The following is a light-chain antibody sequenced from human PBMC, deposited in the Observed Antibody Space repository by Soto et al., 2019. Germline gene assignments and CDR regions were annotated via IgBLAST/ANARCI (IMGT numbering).Light chain of an antibody. J-gene: IGLJ1*01. Sequence: QSALTQPASVSGSPGQSITISCTGTSSDVGGYRYVSWYQQHPGKVPKLMIYEVSNRPSGVSNRFSGSKSGNTASLTISGLQPEDEADYYCSSYTSSSTYVFGTGTKLTVL. CDR2: EVS. V-gene: IGLV2-14*03. CDR1: SSDVGGYRY. CDR3: SSYTSSSTYV.